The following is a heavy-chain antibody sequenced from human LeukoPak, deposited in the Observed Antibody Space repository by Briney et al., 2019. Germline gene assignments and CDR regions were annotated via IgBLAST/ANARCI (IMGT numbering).Heavy chain of an antibody. CDR3: AKDEGDSGYSGYDSRPSFDY. V-gene: IGHV3-74*01. CDR2: INSDGSST. J-gene: IGHJ4*02. CDR1: GFTFSSYW. D-gene: IGHD5-12*01. Sequence: TGGSLRLSCAASGFTFSSYWMHWVRQAPGKGLVWVSRINSDGSSTSYADSVKGRFTISRDNAKNTLYLQMNSLRAEDTAVYYCAKDEGDSGYSGYDSRPSFDYWGQGTLVTVSS.